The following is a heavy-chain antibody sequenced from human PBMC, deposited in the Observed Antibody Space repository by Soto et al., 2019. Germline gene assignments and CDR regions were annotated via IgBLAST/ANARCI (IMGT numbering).Heavy chain of an antibody. V-gene: IGHV1-46*01. CDR2: INPSGGRT. Sequence: GASVKVSCKASGNSFTTYYMHWVRQAPGQGLEWMGIINPSGGRTTYAQKFQGRVTMTRDTSTSTFRMELSSLTSEDTAVYYCAGLYHYESSGYYDYWGQGTLVTVSS. CDR1: GNSFTTYY. J-gene: IGHJ4*02. CDR3: AGLYHYESSGYYDY. D-gene: IGHD3-22*01.